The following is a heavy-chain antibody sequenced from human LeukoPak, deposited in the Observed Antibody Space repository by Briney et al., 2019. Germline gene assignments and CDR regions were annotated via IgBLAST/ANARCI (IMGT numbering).Heavy chain of an antibody. CDR2: IYSGGST. J-gene: IGHJ6*02. CDR3: ARGGSGSYYNSVYYYYGMDV. D-gene: IGHD3-10*01. CDR1: GFTVSSNY. V-gene: IGHV3-53*04. Sequence: GGSLRLSCAASGFTVSSNYMSWVRQAPGKGLEWVSAIYSGGSTYYADSVKGRFTISRHNSKDTLYLQMNSLSAEDTAVYYCARGGSGSYYNSVYYYYGMDVWGQGTTVTVSS.